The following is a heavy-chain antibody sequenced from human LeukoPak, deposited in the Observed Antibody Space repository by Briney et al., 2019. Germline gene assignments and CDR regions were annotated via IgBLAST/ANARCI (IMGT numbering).Heavy chain of an antibody. CDR3: ARDGDPYYYDSSGYHPSIMDY. CDR2: ISSSSSYI. J-gene: IGHJ4*02. V-gene: IGHV3-21*01. CDR1: GFAFSSHW. Sequence: GGSLRLSCAASGFAFSSHWMNWVRQAPGKGLEWVSSISSSSSYIYYADSVKGRFTTSRDNAKNSLYLQMNSLRAEDTAVYYCARDGDPYYYDSSGYHPSIMDYWGQGTLVTVSS. D-gene: IGHD3-22*01.